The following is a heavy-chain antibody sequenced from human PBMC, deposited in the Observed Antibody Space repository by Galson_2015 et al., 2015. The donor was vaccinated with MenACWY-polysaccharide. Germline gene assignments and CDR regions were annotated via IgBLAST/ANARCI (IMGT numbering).Heavy chain of an antibody. CDR3: AKVDAASMYYDFWSGPRWEGWFDP. J-gene: IGHJ5*02. D-gene: IGHD3-3*01. CDR2: ISGSGGST. V-gene: IGHV3-23*01. Sequence: LRLSCAASGFTFSSYAMSWVRQAPGKGLEWVSAISGSGGSTYYADSVKGRFTISRDNSKNTLYLQMNSLRAEDTAVYYCAKVDAASMYYDFWSGPRWEGWFDPWGQGTLVTVSS. CDR1: GFTFSSYA.